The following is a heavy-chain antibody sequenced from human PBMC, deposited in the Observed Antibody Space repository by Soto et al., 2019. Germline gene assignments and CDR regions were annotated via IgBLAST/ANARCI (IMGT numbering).Heavy chain of an antibody. V-gene: IGHV1-69*13. J-gene: IGHJ1*01. CDR3: AREHQDYGDYFQH. CDR2: IIPIFGTA. D-gene: IGHD4-17*01. Sequence: SVKVSCKASGGTFSSYAISWVRQAPGQGPEWMGGIIPIFGTANYAQKFQGRVTITADESTSTAYMELSSLRSEDTAVYYCAREHQDYGDYFQHWGQGTLVTVSS. CDR1: GGTFSSYA.